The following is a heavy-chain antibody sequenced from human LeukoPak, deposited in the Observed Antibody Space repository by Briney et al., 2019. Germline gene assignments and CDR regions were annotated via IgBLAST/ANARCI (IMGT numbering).Heavy chain of an antibody. CDR1: GYTLTELS. CDR3: ATDLRFGDP. Sequence: AASVKVSCKVSGYTLTELSMHWVRQAPGKGLEWMGGFDPEDGETIYAQKFQGRVTMTEDTSTDTAYMDLSSLRSEDAAVYYCATDLRFGDPWGQGTLVTVSS. CDR2: FDPEDGET. J-gene: IGHJ5*02. V-gene: IGHV1-24*01. D-gene: IGHD3-10*01.